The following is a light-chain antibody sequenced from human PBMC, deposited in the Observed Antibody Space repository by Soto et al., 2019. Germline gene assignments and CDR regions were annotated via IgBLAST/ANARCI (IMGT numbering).Light chain of an antibody. CDR2: YAS. Sequence: DIPMTQSPSTPSASVGDRVTITCRASQTISTGLARYKQKPGKAPKVLIYYASTLESGVPSRFSGSGSGTEFTLSTSSRQTDDFAADYGEQYKSYKEFGQGTKVEIK. V-gene: IGKV1-5*01. CDR1: QTISTG. CDR3: EQYKSYKE. J-gene: IGKJ1*01.